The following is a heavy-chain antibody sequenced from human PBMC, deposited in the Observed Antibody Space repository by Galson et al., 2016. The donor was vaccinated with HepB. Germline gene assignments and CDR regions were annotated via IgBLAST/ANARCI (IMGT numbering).Heavy chain of an antibody. D-gene: IGHD5-18*01. Sequence: LRLSCAASGFSLGTYGMNWVRQAPGKGLEWVAFTWYDGSIEYYADSVQGRFCISRDKSKNTLYLEMNSLRAEDTAVYFCAKDRGGIQLWGLHGMDVWGQGTTVTVSS. J-gene: IGHJ6*02. CDR2: TWYDGSIE. CDR3: AKDRGGIQLWGLHGMDV. CDR1: GFSLGTYG. V-gene: IGHV3-33*03.